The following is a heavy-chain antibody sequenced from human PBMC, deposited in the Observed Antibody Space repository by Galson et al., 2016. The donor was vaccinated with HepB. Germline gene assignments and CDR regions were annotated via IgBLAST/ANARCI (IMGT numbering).Heavy chain of an antibody. Sequence: SLRLSCAASGFTFSIYGMHWVRQAPGKGLEWVAVTWYDEINKYYADSVKGRFTISRDYSKNTLYLQMNSLRVDDTAVYYCARASQPYCSSTSCYAGYYHYYGTDVWGQGTTVTVSS. CDR2: TWYDEINK. J-gene: IGHJ6*02. CDR1: GFTFSIYG. CDR3: ARASQPYCSSTSCYAGYYHYYGTDV. V-gene: IGHV3-33*01. D-gene: IGHD2-2*01.